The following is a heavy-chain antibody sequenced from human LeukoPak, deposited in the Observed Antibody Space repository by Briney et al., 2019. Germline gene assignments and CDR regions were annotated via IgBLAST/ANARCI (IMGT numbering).Heavy chain of an antibody. J-gene: IGHJ4*02. CDR1: GYSISSGYY. CDR2: IYHSGST. Sequence: SETLSLTCAVSGYSISSGYYWGWIRQPPGKGLEWIGSIYHSGSTYYNPSLKSRVTISVDTSKNQFSLKLSSVTAADTAVYYCARGSYYDSSGYDDFDYWGQGTLVTVSS. V-gene: IGHV4-38-2*01. CDR3: ARGSYYDSSGYDDFDY. D-gene: IGHD3-22*01.